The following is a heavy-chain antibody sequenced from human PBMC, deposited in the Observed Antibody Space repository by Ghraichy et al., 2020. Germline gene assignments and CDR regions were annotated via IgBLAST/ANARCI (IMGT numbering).Heavy chain of an antibody. Sequence: SETLSLTCAVSGGSISSGGYSWSWIRQPPGKGLEWIGYIYHSGSTYYNPSLKSRVTISVDRSKNQFSLKLSSVTAADTAVYYCARGPMARGVGRGNFDYWGQGNLVTVSS. J-gene: IGHJ4*02. CDR3: ARGPMARGVGRGNFDY. CDR1: GGSISSGGYS. V-gene: IGHV4-30-2*01. CDR2: IYHSGST. D-gene: IGHD3-10*01.